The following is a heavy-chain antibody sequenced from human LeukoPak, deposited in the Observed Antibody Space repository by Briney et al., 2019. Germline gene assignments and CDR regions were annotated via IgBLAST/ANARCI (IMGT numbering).Heavy chain of an antibody. CDR2: INTDGSST. CDR3: ARVGYCSSTSCHAVDY. D-gene: IGHD2-2*01. J-gene: IGHJ4*02. CDR1: GFIFSNYW. Sequence: GGSLRLSCAASGFIFSNYWMHWVRHAPGKGLVWVSHINTDGSSTTYADSVKGRFTISRDNAKNTLYLQMNSLRAEDTAVYYCARVGYCSSTSCHAVDYWGQGTLVTVSS. V-gene: IGHV3-74*01.